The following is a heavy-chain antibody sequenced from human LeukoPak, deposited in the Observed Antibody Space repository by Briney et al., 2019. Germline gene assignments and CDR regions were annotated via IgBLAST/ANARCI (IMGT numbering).Heavy chain of an antibody. J-gene: IGHJ6*02. CDR2: IGWNSGTI. Sequence: GRSLRLSCAASGFTFDDYAMHWVRQGPGKGLEWVSGIGWNSGTIGYADSVKGRLTISRDNAKNSLYLQLSSLRPEDTALYYCAKDSADGYRAYYFGMDVWGQGTTVTVSS. CDR3: AKDSADGYRAYYFGMDV. CDR1: GFTFDDYA. V-gene: IGHV3-9*01. D-gene: IGHD5-24*01.